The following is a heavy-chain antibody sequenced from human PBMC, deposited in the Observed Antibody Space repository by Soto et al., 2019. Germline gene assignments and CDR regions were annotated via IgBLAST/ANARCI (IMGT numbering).Heavy chain of an antibody. V-gene: IGHV3-74*01. CDR1: GFTFSSYW. Sequence: GGSLRLFCAASGFTFSSYWMHWIRQVPGKGLVWVSRINSDGSYINYADSVKGRFTVSRDNAKNTLYLQMNSLRAEDTAVYYCVTECADYWGQGTLVTVSS. J-gene: IGHJ4*02. CDR2: INSDGSYI. CDR3: VTECADY.